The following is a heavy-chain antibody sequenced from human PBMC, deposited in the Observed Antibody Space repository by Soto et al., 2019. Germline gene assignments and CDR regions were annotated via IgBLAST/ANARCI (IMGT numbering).Heavy chain of an antibody. CDR2: IYYSGST. V-gene: IGHV4-59*01. D-gene: IGHD3-9*01. CDR3: ARERAYYDTFDI. CDR1: GGSISSYY. Sequence: SETLSLTCTVSGGSISSYYWSWIRQPPGKGLELIGYIYYSGSTNYNPSLKSRVTISVDTSKNQFSLKLSSVTAADTAVYYCARERAYYDTFDIWGQGTMVTVSS. J-gene: IGHJ3*02.